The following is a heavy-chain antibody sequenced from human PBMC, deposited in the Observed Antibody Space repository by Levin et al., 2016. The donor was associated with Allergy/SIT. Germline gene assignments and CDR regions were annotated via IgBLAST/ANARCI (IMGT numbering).Heavy chain of an antibody. Sequence: WVRQAPGQGLEWMGWINPNSGGTNYAQKFQGWVTMTRDTSISTAYMELSRLRSDDTAVYYCARGASRGGWSGYPLYYYYYMDVWGKGTTVTVSS. CDR3: ARGASRGGWSGYPLYYYYYMDV. D-gene: IGHD3-3*01. CDR2: INPNSGGT. J-gene: IGHJ6*03. V-gene: IGHV1-2*04.